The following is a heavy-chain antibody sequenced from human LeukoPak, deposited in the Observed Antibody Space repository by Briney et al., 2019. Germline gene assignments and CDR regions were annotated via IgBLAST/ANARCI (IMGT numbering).Heavy chain of an antibody. D-gene: IGHD2-15*01. V-gene: IGHV4-59*01. J-gene: IGHJ5*02. CDR3: ARLGCSCCSCYSLTFNRFDP. Sequence: SETLSLTCTVCGRPISSYYWSWTREPPGEALECMVYIYYSESTIYNRSLKSRVPISVDASKNHLSLKLSSVPAADTAVYYCARLGCSCCSCYSLTFNRFDPWGQGTLVTVSS. CDR2: IYYSEST. CDR1: GRPISSYY.